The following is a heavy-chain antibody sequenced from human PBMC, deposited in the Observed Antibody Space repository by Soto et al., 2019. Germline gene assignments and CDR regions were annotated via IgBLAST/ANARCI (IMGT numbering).Heavy chain of an antibody. CDR1: GFTFSNAW. V-gene: IGHV3-64D*08. CDR3: VKDGLYSSGWDYYYYYGMDV. CDR2: ISSNGGST. Sequence: GGSLRLSCAASGFTFSNAWINWVRQAPGKGLEYVSAISSNGGSTYYADSVKGRFTISRDNSKNTLYLQMSSLRAEGTAVYYCVKDGLYSSGWDYYYYYGMDVWGQGTTVTVSS. J-gene: IGHJ6*02. D-gene: IGHD6-19*01.